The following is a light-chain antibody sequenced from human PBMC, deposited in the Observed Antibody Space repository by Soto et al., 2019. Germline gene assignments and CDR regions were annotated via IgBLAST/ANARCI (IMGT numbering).Light chain of an antibody. CDR2: DAS. Sequence: IQMTHSPSTLSASFGDIVTITFRAIHTISNWLAWYQQKPLKSPKVLIYDASTLDGGVPSRFSGRRSGTDFTLTISSLQPNDFATYYCQQYSSYPLTFGGGTKVDIK. V-gene: IGKV1-5*01. CDR3: QQYSSYPLT. CDR1: HTISNW. J-gene: IGKJ4*01.